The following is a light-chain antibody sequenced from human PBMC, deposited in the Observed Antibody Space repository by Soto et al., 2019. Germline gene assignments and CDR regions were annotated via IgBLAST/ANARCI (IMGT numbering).Light chain of an antibody. CDR3: QQYGMSRWT. CDR2: GAS. Sequence: EIVLTQSPGTLSLSPGERATLSCRASQSVSSSYLAWYQQKPGRAPRLLIYGASNRATGIPARFSGSGSGTDFTLTISRLEPEDFAVYYCQQYGMSRWTFGQGTKVDIK. V-gene: IGKV3-20*01. J-gene: IGKJ1*01. CDR1: QSVSSSY.